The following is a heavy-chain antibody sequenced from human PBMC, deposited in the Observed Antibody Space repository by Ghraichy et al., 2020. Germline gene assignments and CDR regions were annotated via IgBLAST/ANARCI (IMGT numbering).Heavy chain of an antibody. Sequence: SQTLSLTCAVYGGSFSGYYWSWIRQPPGKGLEWIGEINHSGSTNYNPSLKSRVTISVDTSKNQFSLKLSSVTAADTAVYYCARQGSYGYGYWGQGTLVTVSS. CDR2: INHSGST. D-gene: IGHD5-18*01. CDR1: GGSFSGYY. V-gene: IGHV4-34*01. J-gene: IGHJ4*02. CDR3: ARQGSYGYGY.